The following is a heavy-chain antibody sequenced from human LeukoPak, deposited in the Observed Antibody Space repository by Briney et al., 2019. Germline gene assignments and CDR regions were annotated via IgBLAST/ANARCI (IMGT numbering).Heavy chain of an antibody. CDR3: ARRSRFPYCGGDCYPLGAFDI. CDR1: GGSISSYY. Sequence: SETLSLTCTVSGGSISSYYWSWIRQPPGKGLEWIGYIYYSGSTNYNPSLKSRVTIPVDTSKNQFPLKLSSVTAADTAVYYCARRSRFPYCGGDCYPLGAFDIWGQGTMVTVSS. D-gene: IGHD2-21*01. V-gene: IGHV4-59*08. CDR2: IYYSGST. J-gene: IGHJ3*02.